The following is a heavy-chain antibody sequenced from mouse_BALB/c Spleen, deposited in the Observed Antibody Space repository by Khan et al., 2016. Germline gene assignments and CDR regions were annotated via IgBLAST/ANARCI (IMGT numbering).Heavy chain of an antibody. CDR2: INPDSSMI. V-gene: IGHV4-1*02. CDR3: ARRVNYSWFAY. CDR1: GFDFSRYW. D-gene: IGHD2-1*01. J-gene: IGHJ3*01. Sequence: EVQLQESGGGLVQPGGSLKFSCAASGFDFSRYWMSWVRQAPGKGLEWIGEINPDSSMINYTPSLKDKFIISRDNAKNTLYLHMSKVRSEDTALYYCARRVNYSWFAYWGQGTLVTVSA.